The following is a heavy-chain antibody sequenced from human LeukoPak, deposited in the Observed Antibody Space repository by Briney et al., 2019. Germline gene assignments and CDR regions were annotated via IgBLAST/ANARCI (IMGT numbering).Heavy chain of an antibody. CDR1: GGSISSDY. Sequence: SETLSLTCTVSGGSISSDYWSWIRQPPGKGLEWIGYIYYSGSTNYNPSLKSRVTISVDTSKNQFPLKLSSVTAADTAVYYCAGGIAVSGTGVRFDPWGQGTLVTVSS. V-gene: IGHV4-59*08. CDR2: IYYSGST. D-gene: IGHD6-19*01. J-gene: IGHJ5*02. CDR3: AGGIAVSGTGVRFDP.